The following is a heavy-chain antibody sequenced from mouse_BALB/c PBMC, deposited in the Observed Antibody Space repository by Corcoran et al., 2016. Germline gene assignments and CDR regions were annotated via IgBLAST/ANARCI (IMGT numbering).Heavy chain of an antibody. D-gene: IGHD2-10*01. V-gene: IGHV14-1*02. CDR3: APYYGNSLAY. J-gene: IGHJ3*01. CDR2: IDPENGNT. Sequence: EVHLQKSGAELVRPEALVKMSCIASGFNIKDYYVHWVKQRPEQGLEWIGWIDPENGNTIYDPKFQGNASITADTYSNTAYLQLSSLTAEDTAVDYWAPYYGNSLAYWGQGTLVTVSA. CDR1: GFNIKDYY.